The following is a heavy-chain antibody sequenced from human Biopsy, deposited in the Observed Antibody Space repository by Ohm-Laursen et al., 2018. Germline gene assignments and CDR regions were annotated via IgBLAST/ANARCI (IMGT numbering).Heavy chain of an antibody. V-gene: IGHV3-21*04. CDR2: ISASSSYI. CDR3: AKGRSGGTGHGNWFDP. D-gene: IGHD3-10*01. Sequence: SLRLSCSASGVTLSGYSMNWVRQAPGKGLEWVSSISASSSYIYYADSVKGRFTVSKENGKNSLYLQMNSLRVEDTAVYYCAKGRSGGTGHGNWFDPWGQGTLVIVSS. CDR1: GVTLSGYS. J-gene: IGHJ5*02.